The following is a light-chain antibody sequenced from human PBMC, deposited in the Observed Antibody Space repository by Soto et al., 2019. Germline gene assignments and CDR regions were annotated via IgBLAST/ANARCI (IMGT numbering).Light chain of an antibody. CDR2: INN. Sequence: QSVLTQPPSASRTPGQRVIISCSGSSSNIGSNDVNWYQQLPGTAPKLLISINNQRPSGVPDRFSGSKSGTSASLAISGLQSEDEADYHCVAWDDSLNGPVFGGGTKVTVL. V-gene: IGLV1-44*01. CDR1: SSNIGSND. J-gene: IGLJ2*01. CDR3: VAWDDSLNGPV.